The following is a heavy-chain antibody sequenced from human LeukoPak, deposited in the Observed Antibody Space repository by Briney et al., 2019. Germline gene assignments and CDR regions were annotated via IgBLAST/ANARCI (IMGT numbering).Heavy chain of an antibody. V-gene: IGHV3-30*02. D-gene: IGHD3-3*01. CDR2: IRYDGSNK. J-gene: IGHJ4*02. Sequence: GGSLRLSCAASGFTFSTYAMNWVRQAPGKGLEWVAFIRYDGSNKYYADSVKGRFTISRDNSKNTLYLQMNSLRAEDTAVYYCAKDKPYITIFGVARALDYWGQGTLVTVSS. CDR3: AKDKPYITIFGVARALDY. CDR1: GFTFSTYA.